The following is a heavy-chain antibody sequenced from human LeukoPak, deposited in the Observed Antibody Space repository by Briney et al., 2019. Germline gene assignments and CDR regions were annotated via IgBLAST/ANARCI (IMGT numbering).Heavy chain of an antibody. Sequence: SETLSLTCTVSGGSISSYYWSWIRQPAGKGLEWIWRIYTSGSTTYNPSLKNRVTMSVDTSKHQFSLKLSSVTAADTAVYYCARLGGGAAAFFDYWGQGTLVTVSS. CDR3: ARLGGGAAAFFDY. J-gene: IGHJ4*02. D-gene: IGHD6-13*01. CDR2: IYTSGST. V-gene: IGHV4-4*07. CDR1: GGSISSYY.